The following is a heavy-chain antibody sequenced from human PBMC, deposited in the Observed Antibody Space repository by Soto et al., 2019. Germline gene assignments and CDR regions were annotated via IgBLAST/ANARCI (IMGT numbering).Heavy chain of an antibody. CDR1: GFTFNTHG. D-gene: IGHD6-19*01. J-gene: IGHJ4*02. V-gene: IGHV3-33*01. CDR3: ARSSGLGIDF. Sequence: QMQLVESGGGVVQPGRSLRLSCAASGFTFNTHGMHWVRQVPGKGLEWVAVIWYDESKKYYEDSVTGRFTISRDNSRSALYLQMDSLRAEDTGVYYCARSSGLGIDFWGQGTLVTVSS. CDR2: IWYDESKK.